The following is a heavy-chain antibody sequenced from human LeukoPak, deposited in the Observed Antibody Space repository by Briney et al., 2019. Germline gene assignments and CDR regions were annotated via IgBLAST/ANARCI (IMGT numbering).Heavy chain of an antibody. CDR1: GYTFTSYG. J-gene: IGHJ5*02. V-gene: IGHV1-18*01. CDR2: ISAYNGNT. CDR3: VRGAYCSGSSCYDNWFDP. D-gene: IGHD2-2*01. Sequence: ASVKVSCKASGYTFTSYGISWVRRAPGQGLEWMGWISAYNGNTNYAQKLQGRVTMTTDTSTSTAYMELRSLRSDDTAVYYCVRGAYCSGSSCYDNWFDPWGQGTLVTVSS.